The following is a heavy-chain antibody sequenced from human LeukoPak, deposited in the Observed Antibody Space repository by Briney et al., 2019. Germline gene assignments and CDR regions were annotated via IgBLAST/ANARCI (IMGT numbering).Heavy chain of an antibody. J-gene: IGHJ2*01. CDR1: GFTFSTYT. CDR2: ISSSSSTI. D-gene: IGHD6-25*01. V-gene: IGHV3-48*01. Sequence: PGGSLRLSCAASGFTFSTYTMNWVRQAPGKGLEWVSFISSSSSTIYQADSVKGRFTISRDNAKNSLYLQMNSLKAEDTAVYYCARESPASSDWYFDLWGRGTLVTVSS. CDR3: ARESPASSDWYFDL.